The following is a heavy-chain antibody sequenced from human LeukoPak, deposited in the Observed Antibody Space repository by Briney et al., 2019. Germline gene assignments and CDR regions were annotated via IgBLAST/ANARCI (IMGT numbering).Heavy chain of an antibody. Sequence: SETLSLTCTVSGGSISSGSYYWSWIRQPAGKGLEWIGEINHSGSTNYNPSLKSRVTISVDTSKNQFSLKLSSVTAADTAVYYCARRSPKSMITFGGFDPWGQGTLVTVSS. CDR3: ARRSPKSMITFGGFDP. CDR1: GGSISSGSYY. V-gene: IGHV4-61*10. J-gene: IGHJ5*02. CDR2: INHSGST. D-gene: IGHD3-16*01.